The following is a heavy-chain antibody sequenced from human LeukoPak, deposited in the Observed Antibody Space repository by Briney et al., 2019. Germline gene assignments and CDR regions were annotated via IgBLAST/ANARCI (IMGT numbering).Heavy chain of an antibody. Sequence: GGSLRLSCAASGFTFSSYAVSWVRQAPGKGLEWVSYIGTTSGAIYYADSVKGRFTISRDSAKNSLYLQMNSLRAEDTAVYYCARFRTWGDKAFDYWGQGTLVTVSS. CDR1: GFTFSSYA. CDR2: IGTTSGAI. J-gene: IGHJ4*02. CDR3: ARFRTWGDKAFDY. V-gene: IGHV3-48*01. D-gene: IGHD2-21*02.